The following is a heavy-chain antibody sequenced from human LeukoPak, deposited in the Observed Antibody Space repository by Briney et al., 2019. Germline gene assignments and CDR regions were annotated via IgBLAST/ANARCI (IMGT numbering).Heavy chain of an antibody. Sequence: ASVKVCCKASGYTFTGYYMHWVRQAPGQEFEWMGWLSPNSGDTKFAQKFQGRVTMTRDTSISTAYMELSNLRSDDTAVYYCARATDISSWYLAYWGQGTLVTVSS. CDR1: GYTFTGYY. J-gene: IGHJ4*02. V-gene: IGHV1-2*02. D-gene: IGHD6-13*01. CDR2: LSPNSGDT. CDR3: ARATDISSWYLAY.